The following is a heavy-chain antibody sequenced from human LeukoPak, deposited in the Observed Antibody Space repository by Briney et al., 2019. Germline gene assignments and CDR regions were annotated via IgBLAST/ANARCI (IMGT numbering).Heavy chain of an antibody. CDR3: ARDPRQGARYYDNTP. D-gene: IGHD3-22*01. J-gene: IGHJ5*02. V-gene: IGHV4-39*07. Sequence: SETLSLTCTVSGDSIRTSNYYWGWIRQPPGKGLEWIGNIYYSGATYYNPSLKSRVTISVDTSKNQFSLKVRSVTAADTAVYYCARDPRQGARYYDNTPWGQGTLVTVSS. CDR1: GDSIRTSNYY. CDR2: IYYSGAT.